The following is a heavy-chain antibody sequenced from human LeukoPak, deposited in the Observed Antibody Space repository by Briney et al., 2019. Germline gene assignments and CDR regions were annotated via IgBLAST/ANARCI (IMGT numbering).Heavy chain of an antibody. CDR3: ARVAYHYDSSGYYRDY. CDR1: GFTLSSNY. Sequence: GGSLRLSCAASGFTLSSNYMSWVRQAPGKGLEWVSVIYSGGSTYYADSVKGRFTISRDNSKNTLYLQMNSLRAEDTAVYYCARVAYHYDSSGYYRDYWGQGTLVTVSS. CDR2: IYSGGST. J-gene: IGHJ4*02. D-gene: IGHD3-22*01. V-gene: IGHV3-53*01.